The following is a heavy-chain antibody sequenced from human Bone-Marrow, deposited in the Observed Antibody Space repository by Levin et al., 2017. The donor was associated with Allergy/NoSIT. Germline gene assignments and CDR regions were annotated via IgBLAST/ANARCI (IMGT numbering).Heavy chain of an antibody. J-gene: IGHJ4*02. CDR3: ANGYCSGGSCYPGRY. Sequence: GESLKISCAASGFTVSSNYMSWVRQAPGKGLEWVSVIYSCGSTYYADSVKGRFTISRDNSKNTLYLQMNSLRAEDTAVYYCANGYCSGGSCYPGRYWGQGTLVTVSS. CDR1: GFTVSSNY. V-gene: IGHV3-66*03. CDR2: IYSCGST. D-gene: IGHD2-15*01.